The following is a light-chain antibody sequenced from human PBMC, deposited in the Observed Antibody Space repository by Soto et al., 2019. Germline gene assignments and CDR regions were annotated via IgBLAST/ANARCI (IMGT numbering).Light chain of an antibody. CDR1: QSVSSH. CDR2: RAS. J-gene: IGKJ1*01. Sequence: EIAMSPSPANMSATPGERANLSCRASQSVSSHLAWYQQKPGQAPRLLIYRASTRATGIPARFSGSGSGTDFTLTISSLEPEDFAVYYCQQRSNWPPTFGQGTKVEVK. CDR3: QQRSNWPPT. V-gene: IGKV3-11*01.